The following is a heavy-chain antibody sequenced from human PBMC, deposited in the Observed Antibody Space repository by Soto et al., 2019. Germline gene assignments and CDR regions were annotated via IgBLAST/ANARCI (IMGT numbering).Heavy chain of an antibody. J-gene: IGHJ4*02. CDR2: ISTNGGST. CDR3: VKGEYYYDGSAYYPFDY. Sequence: GGSLRLSCSASGFTFSVYAMHWVRQAPGKGLEYVSSISTNGGSTHYADSVKGRFTISRDNSKNTVYLQMRSLRAEDTAVYYWVKGEYYYDGSAYYPFDYWGQGTLVTVSS. V-gene: IGHV3-64D*06. CDR1: GFTFSVYA. D-gene: IGHD3-22*01.